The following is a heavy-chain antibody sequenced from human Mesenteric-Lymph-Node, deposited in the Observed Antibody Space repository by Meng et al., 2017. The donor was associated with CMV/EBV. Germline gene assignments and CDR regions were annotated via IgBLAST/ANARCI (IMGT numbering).Heavy chain of an antibody. J-gene: IGHJ4*02. CDR2: ISYDGSNK. Sequence: ASGFTFSSYAMPWVRQAPGKGLEWVAVISYDGSNKYYADSVKGRFTISRDNSKNTLYLQMNSLRAEDTAVYYCARGGYDFWSGYFDYWGQGTLVTVSS. CDR1: GFTFSSYA. CDR3: ARGGYDFWSGYFDY. V-gene: IGHV3-30*04. D-gene: IGHD3-3*01.